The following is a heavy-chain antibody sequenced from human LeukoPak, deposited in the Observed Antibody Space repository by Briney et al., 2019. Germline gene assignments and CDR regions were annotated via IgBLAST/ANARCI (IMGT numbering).Heavy chain of an antibody. V-gene: IGHV3-30*02. Sequence: GGSLRLSCAASGFTFSSYGMHWVRQAPGKGLEWVAFIRYDGSNKYYADSVKGQFTISRDNSKNTLYLQMNSLRAEDTAVYYCAKDHYYGSGTVGDYYYMDVWGKGTTVTISS. CDR1: GFTFSSYG. CDR2: IRYDGSNK. J-gene: IGHJ6*03. CDR3: AKDHYYGSGTVGDYYYMDV. D-gene: IGHD3-10*01.